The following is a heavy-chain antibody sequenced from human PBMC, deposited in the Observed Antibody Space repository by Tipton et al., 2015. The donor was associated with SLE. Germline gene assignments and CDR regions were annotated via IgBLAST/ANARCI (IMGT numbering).Heavy chain of an antibody. V-gene: IGHV3-21*01. CDR2: VGSTNTYT. CDR3: ARDLHDY. CDR1: EFTFSAYS. J-gene: IGHJ4*02. Sequence: GSLRLSCAASEFTFSAYSMNWVRQAPGKGLEWVSAVGSTNTYTFYADSVKGRFTISRDNAKKSVYLQMNSLRAEDTAVYYCARDLHDYWGQGALVTVSS.